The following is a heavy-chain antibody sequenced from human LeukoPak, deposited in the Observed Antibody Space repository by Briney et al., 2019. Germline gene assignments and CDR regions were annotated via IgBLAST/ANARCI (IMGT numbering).Heavy chain of an antibody. CDR1: GFTFSTYA. D-gene: IGHD6-6*01. V-gene: IGHV3-23*01. Sequence: GGSLRLSCAASGFTFSTYAMSWVRQAPGKGLEWVSGINSNGDEIYYADSVRGRFTISRDNSNNALYLQMDSLRAEDTAVYYCANWIGSSSRDYWGQGTLVTVSS. CDR3: ANWIGSSSRDY. J-gene: IGHJ4*02. CDR2: INSNGDEI.